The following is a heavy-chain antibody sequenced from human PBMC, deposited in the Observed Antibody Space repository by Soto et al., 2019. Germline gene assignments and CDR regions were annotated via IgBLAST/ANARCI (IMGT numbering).Heavy chain of an antibody. Sequence: QVQLVESGGGVVQPGRSLRLSCAASGFTFSSYDMHWVRQAPGKGLEWVAIISYDGSSKYYTDSVKGRFTISRDNSKNTLYLQMNSLRAEDTAVYYCAKDRSGSSGRDYWGQATLVTFSS. CDR3: AKDRSGSSGRDY. CDR2: ISYDGSSK. J-gene: IGHJ4*02. D-gene: IGHD6-19*01. CDR1: GFTFSSYD. V-gene: IGHV3-30*18.